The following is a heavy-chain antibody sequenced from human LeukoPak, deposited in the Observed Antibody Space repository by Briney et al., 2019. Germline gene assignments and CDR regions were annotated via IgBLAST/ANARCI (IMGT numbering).Heavy chain of an antibody. CDR1: AGSIISYY. CDR3: ASSGIAVAGLLYYYMDV. V-gene: IGHV4-59*01. Sequence: SETLPLTCSVAAGSIISYYWSWIRQPPAKGLEWIGYIYYPGSTNFNPSLKSRVTISVDTSKNQFSLKLSSVTAADTAVYYCASSGIAVAGLLYYYMDVWGKGTTVTVSS. D-gene: IGHD6-19*01. CDR2: IYYPGST. J-gene: IGHJ6*03.